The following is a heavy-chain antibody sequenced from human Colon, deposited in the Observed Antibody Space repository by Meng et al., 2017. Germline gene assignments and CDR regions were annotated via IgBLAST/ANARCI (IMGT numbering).Heavy chain of an antibody. CDR2: ISAYNGDT. CDR3: ARGLDLTVAGSWFDP. V-gene: IGHV1-18*01. D-gene: IGHD6-19*01. CDR1: GYTFTSFG. Sequence: ASVKVSCKASGYTFTSFGISWVRQAPRQGLEWMGWISAYNGDTKYAQKVQGRVTMTTDTSTSTAYMELRSLRSDDTAVYYCARGLDLTVAGSWFDPWGQGTLVTFSS. J-gene: IGHJ5*02.